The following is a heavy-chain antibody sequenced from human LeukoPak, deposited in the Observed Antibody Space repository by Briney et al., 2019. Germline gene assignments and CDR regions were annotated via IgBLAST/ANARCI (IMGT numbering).Heavy chain of an antibody. CDR1: GYTFTSYD. V-gene: IGHV1-8*03. CDR3: ARKFQSSNVWGSYRYNWFDP. CDR2: MNPNSGNT. J-gene: IGHJ5*02. D-gene: IGHD3-16*02. Sequence: GASVKVSCKASGYTFTSYDINWVRQATGQGLGWMGWMNPNSGNTGYAQKFQGRVTITRNTSISTAYMELSSLRSEDTAVYYCARKFQSSNVWGSYRYNWFDPWGQGTLVTVSS.